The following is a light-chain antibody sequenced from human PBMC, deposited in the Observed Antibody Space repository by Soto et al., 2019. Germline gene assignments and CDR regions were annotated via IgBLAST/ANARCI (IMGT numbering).Light chain of an antibody. Sequence: QSVLTQPASVSGCPGQSIAICCTGTSSDVGAYDYVSWYQQHAGKAPKLMIYDVNNRPSGVSNRFSGSKSGNTASLTISGLQAEDEADYYCSSYTISSTPLYVFGTGTKVTVL. CDR2: DVN. V-gene: IGLV2-14*01. J-gene: IGLJ1*01. CDR1: SSDVGAYDY. CDR3: SSYTISSTPLYV.